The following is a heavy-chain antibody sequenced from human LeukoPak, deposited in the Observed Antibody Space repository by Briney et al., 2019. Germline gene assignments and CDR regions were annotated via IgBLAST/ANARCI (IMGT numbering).Heavy chain of an antibody. Sequence: SETLSLTCTVSGGSISSSSYYWGWIRQPPGKGLEWVGYIYYSGSTKYDPSLKSRVTISVDTSKNQFSLKLSSVTAADTAVYYCARYSRSYSYYYGMDVWGQGTTVTVSS. V-gene: IGHV4-61*05. CDR1: GGSISSSSYY. CDR2: IYYSGST. J-gene: IGHJ6*02. CDR3: ARYSRSYSYYYGMDV. D-gene: IGHD3-10*01.